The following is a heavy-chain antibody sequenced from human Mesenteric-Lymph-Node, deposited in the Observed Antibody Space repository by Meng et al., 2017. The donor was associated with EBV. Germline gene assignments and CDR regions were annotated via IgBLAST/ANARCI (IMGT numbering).Heavy chain of an antibody. CDR3: ARVNEGQWLVRGAFDY. CDR2: IYHRGST. Sequence: QVQLQEAGPGPVKPSGTLSLTCAVSGGSISTSNWWSWVRQPPGKGLEWIGEIYHRGSTNYNPSLTSRVTISVDESKNEFSLSLTSVTAADTAVYFCARVNEGQWLVRGAFDYWGQGTLVTVSS. J-gene: IGHJ4*02. D-gene: IGHD6-19*01. CDR1: GGSISTSNW. V-gene: IGHV4-4*02.